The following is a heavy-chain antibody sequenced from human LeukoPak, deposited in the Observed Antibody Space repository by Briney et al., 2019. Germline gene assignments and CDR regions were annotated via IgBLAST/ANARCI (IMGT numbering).Heavy chain of an antibody. V-gene: IGHV3-13*01. CDR2: IGTAGDT. CDR1: GFTFSDYD. Sequence: QPGGSLRLSCAASGFTFSDYDMHWVRQATGKGLEWVSAIGTAGDTYYTGSVKGRFTIPRENAKNSLYLQMNSLRAGDTAVYYCARVAKERVGGVYYFDYWGQGTLVTVSS. CDR3: ARVAKERVGGVYYFDY. D-gene: IGHD1-1*01. J-gene: IGHJ4*02.